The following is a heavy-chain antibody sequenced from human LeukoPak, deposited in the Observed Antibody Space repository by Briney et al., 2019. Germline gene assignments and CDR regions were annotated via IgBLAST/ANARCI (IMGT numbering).Heavy chain of an antibody. CDR3: ANSGNYYDSSGFDAFDI. CDR1: GFTFSSYG. CDR2: ISYDGSNK. J-gene: IGHJ3*02. V-gene: IGHV3-30*18. D-gene: IGHD3-22*01. Sequence: GGSLRLSCAASGFTFSSYGMHWVRQAPGKGLEWVAVISYDGSNKYYADSVKGRFTISRDNSRNTLYLQMNSLRAEDTAVYYCANSGNYYDSSGFDAFDIWGQGTMVTVSS.